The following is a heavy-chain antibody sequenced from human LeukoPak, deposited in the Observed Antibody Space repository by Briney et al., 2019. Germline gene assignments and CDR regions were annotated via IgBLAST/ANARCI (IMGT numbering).Heavy chain of an antibody. CDR3: ARVGPQRGYYDILTGYWFDY. CDR1: GGSFSGYY. J-gene: IGHJ4*02. CDR2: INHSGST. D-gene: IGHD3-9*01. Sequence: SETLSLTCAVYGGSFSGYYWSWIRQPPGKGLEWIGEINHSGSTNYNPSLKSRVTISVDTSKNQFSLKLSSVTAADTAVYYCARVGPQRGYYDILTGYWFDYWGQGTLVTVSS. V-gene: IGHV4-34*01.